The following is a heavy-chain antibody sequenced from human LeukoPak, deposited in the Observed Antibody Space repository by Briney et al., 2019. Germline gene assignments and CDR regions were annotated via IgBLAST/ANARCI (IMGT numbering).Heavy chain of an antibody. D-gene: IGHD3-3*01. Sequence: SETLSLTCTVSGGSITSDHWNWIRQPPGKGLEWIGCIYYSGKTYYNPSLKSRVTISVDMSKNQFSLRLTSVTAADTAVYYCARGGTSALEWFGPWGQGTLVTVSS. J-gene: IGHJ5*02. CDR1: GGSITSDH. V-gene: IGHV4-59*01. CDR3: ARGGTSALEWFGP. CDR2: IYYSGKT.